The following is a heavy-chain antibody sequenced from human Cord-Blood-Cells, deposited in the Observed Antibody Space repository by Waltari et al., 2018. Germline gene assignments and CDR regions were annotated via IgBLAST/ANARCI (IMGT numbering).Heavy chain of an antibody. CDR3: ARGSIAVAGTGFDY. CDR2: IYYSGST. CDR1: GGSISSHY. Sequence: QVQLQESGPGLVKPSETLSLTCTVSGGSISSHYWSWIRQPPGKGLEWSGYIYYSGSTKHKPSRKGRVTRSVDTSKNQVALKLGSGAAADTAVYYCARGSIAVAGTGFDYWGQGTLVTVSS. D-gene: IGHD6-19*01. J-gene: IGHJ4*02. V-gene: IGHV4-59*11.